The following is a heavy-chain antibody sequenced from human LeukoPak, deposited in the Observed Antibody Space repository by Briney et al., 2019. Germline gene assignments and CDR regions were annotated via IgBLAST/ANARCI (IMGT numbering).Heavy chain of an antibody. Sequence: GGSLRLSCAASGFTFSSYGMHWVRQAPGKGLEWVAFIRYDGSNKYYADSVKGRFTISRDNSKNTLYLQMNSLRAEDTAVYYCAKDTMTAADVLGYYYYYMDVWGKGTTVTISS. CDR1: GFTFSSYG. CDR3: AKDTMTAADVLGYYYYYMDV. D-gene: IGHD6-13*01. J-gene: IGHJ6*03. V-gene: IGHV3-30*02. CDR2: IRYDGSNK.